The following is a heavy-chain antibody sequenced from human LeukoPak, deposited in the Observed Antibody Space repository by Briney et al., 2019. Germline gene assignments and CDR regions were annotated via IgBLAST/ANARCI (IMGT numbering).Heavy chain of an antibody. CDR2: IWYDGSNK. J-gene: IGHJ6*02. V-gene: IGHV3-33*01. Sequence: PGGSLRLSCAASGFTFSSYGMHWVRQAPGKGLEWVAVIWYDGSNKYYADSVKGRFTISRDNSKNTLYLQMNSLRAEDTAVYYCAREWWLQFNGMDVWGQGTTVTVSS. CDR1: GFTFSSYG. D-gene: IGHD5-24*01. CDR3: AREWWLQFNGMDV.